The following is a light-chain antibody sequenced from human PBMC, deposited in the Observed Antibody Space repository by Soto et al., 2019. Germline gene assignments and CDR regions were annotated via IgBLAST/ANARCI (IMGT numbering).Light chain of an antibody. CDR2: QTS. J-gene: IGKJ1*01. CDR1: QYINTR. CDR3: HQRQSWPRT. V-gene: IGKV3-11*01. Sequence: EIVLTQSPATLSSFPGDRVTLSCRASQYINTRLAWYQHRPGQAPSLLIYQTSLRAAGIPARFSDSGSGTDFTLTISDGQPEDFALDYCHQRQSWPRTFGQGTKVDI.